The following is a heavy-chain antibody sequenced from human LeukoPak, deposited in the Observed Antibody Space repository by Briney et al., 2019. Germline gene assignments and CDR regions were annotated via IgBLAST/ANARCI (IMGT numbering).Heavy chain of an antibody. V-gene: IGHV4-30-4*08. J-gene: IGHJ3*02. CDR1: GGSISSGDYY. CDR3: ASQPVDTAMVRNDAFDI. D-gene: IGHD5-18*01. Sequence: SQTLSLTCTVSGGSISSGDYYWSWIRQPPGKGLEWIGYIYYSGSTYYNPSLKSRVTISVDTSKNQFSLKLSSVTATDMAVYYCASQPVDTAMVRNDAFDIWGQGTMVTVSS. CDR2: IYYSGST.